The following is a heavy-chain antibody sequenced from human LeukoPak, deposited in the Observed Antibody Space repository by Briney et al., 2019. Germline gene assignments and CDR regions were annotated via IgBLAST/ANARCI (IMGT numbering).Heavy chain of an antibody. CDR3: ARFTVVTPRGSV. CDR2: MNGDGSST. CDR1: GFTLSSYW. D-gene: IGHD4-23*01. Sequence: GGSLRLSCAASGFTLSSYWMHWVRQAPGKGPVWVSRMNGDGSSTSYADSVKGRFTISRDDAKNTLCLQMNSLRAEDTAVYYCARFTVVTPRGSVWGQGTLVTVSS. V-gene: IGHV3-74*01. J-gene: IGHJ4*02.